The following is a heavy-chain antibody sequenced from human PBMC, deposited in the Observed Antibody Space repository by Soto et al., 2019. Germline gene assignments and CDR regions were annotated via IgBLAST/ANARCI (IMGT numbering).Heavy chain of an antibody. J-gene: IGHJ3*02. V-gene: IGHV4-4*02. CDR3: ARVLGNDAFDI. CDR2: IYHSGST. Sequence: PSETLSLTCAVPGFSSRNSQWWSWVRQPPGKGLEWIGEIYHSGSTNYNPSLKSRVTISVDKSKNQFSLKLSSVTAADTAVYYCARVLGNDAFDIWGQGTMVT. D-gene: IGHD3-3*02. CDR1: GFSSRNSQW.